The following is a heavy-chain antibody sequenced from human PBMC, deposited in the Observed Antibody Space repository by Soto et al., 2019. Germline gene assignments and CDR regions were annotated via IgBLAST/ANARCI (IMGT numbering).Heavy chain of an antibody. CDR2: IWYDGSNK. J-gene: IGHJ4*02. CDR1: GLTFSSYG. Sequence: PGGSLRLSXVPSGLTFSSYGTQWVPEAPGKGLEWVAVIWYDGSNKYYADSVKGRFTISRDNSKNTLYLQMNSLRAEDTAVYYCARGKNLAAAGMVDYWGQGTLVTVSS. V-gene: IGHV3-33*01. CDR3: ARGKNLAAAGMVDY. D-gene: IGHD6-13*01.